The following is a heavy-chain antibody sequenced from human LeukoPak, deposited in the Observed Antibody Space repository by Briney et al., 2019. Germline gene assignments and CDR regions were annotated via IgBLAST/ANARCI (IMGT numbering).Heavy chain of an antibody. CDR3: ARHLHSPYYFDY. CDR1: GFTFSTYS. V-gene: IGHV3-21*01. D-gene: IGHD6-13*01. Sequence: GGSLRLSCAASGFTFSTYSINWVRQAPGKGLEWVSSITGSSTYMYYADSVKGRFTVSRDNTKNSLYLQMNSLRAEDTAVYYCARHLHSPYYFDYWGQGTLVTVSS. CDR2: ITGSSTYM. J-gene: IGHJ4*02.